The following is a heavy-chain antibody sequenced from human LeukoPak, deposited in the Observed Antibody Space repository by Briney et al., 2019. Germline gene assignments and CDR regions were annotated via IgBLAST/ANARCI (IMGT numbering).Heavy chain of an antibody. Sequence: GGSLRLSCAASGFTFSSYSMNWVRQAPGKGLEWVSYISSSSSTIYYADSVKGRFTISRDNSKNTLYLQMNSLRAEDTAVYYCAKSPELGQYYYGMDVWGQGTTVTVSS. V-gene: IGHV3-48*01. J-gene: IGHJ6*02. CDR1: GFTFSSYS. CDR2: ISSSSSTI. D-gene: IGHD1-26*01. CDR3: AKSPELGQYYYGMDV.